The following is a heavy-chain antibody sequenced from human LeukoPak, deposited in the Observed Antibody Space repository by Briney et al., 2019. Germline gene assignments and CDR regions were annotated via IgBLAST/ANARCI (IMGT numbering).Heavy chain of an antibody. CDR2: INTNTGNP. Sequence: ASVKVSCKASGYTFTSYAMNWVRQAPGQGLEWMGWINTNTGNPTYAQGFTGRFVFSLDTSVSTAYLQISGLKAEDTAVYYCARGIQLWLRYYYYGMDVWGQGTTVTVSS. V-gene: IGHV7-4-1*02. CDR3: ARGIQLWLRYYYYGMDV. CDR1: GYTFTSYA. D-gene: IGHD5-18*01. J-gene: IGHJ6*02.